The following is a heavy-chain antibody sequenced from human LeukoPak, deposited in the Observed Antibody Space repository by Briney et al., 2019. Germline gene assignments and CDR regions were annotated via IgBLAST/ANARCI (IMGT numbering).Heavy chain of an antibody. CDR3: ARQHNRAGSSALVDH. CDR2: IYYSGST. CDR1: GGSISSSSYF. Sequence: SETLSLTCTVSGGSISSSSYFWGWIRQPPGKGLEWIGSIYYSGSTYYNPSLKSRVTLSVDTPKRQHSLRLSSETAADTAVYYCARQHNRAGSSALVDHWGQGTLVTVSS. J-gene: IGHJ4*02. D-gene: IGHD1-14*01. V-gene: IGHV4-39*01.